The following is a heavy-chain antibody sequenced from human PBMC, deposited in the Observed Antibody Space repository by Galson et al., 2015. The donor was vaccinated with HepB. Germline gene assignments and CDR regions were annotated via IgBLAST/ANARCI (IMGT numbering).Heavy chain of an antibody. V-gene: IGHV3-30-3*01. Sequence: LRLSCAASGFAISNYPMHWVRQAPDKGLEWVAVISSDGTNKYYGDSVKGRFTISRDNSENTLFLHMNSLRTEDTATYYCARDLAERGFSFGSPDFWGQGSLVTVSS. D-gene: IGHD2-15*01. J-gene: IGHJ4*02. CDR1: GFAISNYP. CDR2: ISSDGTNK. CDR3: ARDLAERGFSFGSPDF.